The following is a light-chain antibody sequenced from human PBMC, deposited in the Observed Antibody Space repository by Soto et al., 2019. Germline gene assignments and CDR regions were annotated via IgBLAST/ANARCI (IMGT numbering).Light chain of an antibody. Sequence: IVLTQSPGTMSLSPGERATLSCRASQSVTTQLAWYQQKPGQAPRLIIHGASSRATGVPDRITGSGSGTDFTLSIIILEPEDFAVYYCQQYGGSTRTFGQGTKVDIK. V-gene: IGKV3-20*01. J-gene: IGKJ1*01. CDR1: QSVTTQ. CDR2: GAS. CDR3: QQYGGSTRT.